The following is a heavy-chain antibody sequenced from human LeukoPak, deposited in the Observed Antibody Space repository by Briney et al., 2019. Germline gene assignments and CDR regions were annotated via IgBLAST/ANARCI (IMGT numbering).Heavy chain of an antibody. D-gene: IGHD3-10*01. CDR3: AKVGRYYGSGSYSTFDY. J-gene: IGHJ4*02. Sequence: QPGGSLRLSCAAPGFTFSSYAMSWVRQAPGKGLEWVSAISGGGGSTYYADSVKGRFTISRDNSKNTLYLQMNSLRADDTAIYYCAKVGRYYGSGSYSTFDYWGQGTLVTVSS. CDR1: GFTFSSYA. V-gene: IGHV3-23*01. CDR2: ISGGGGST.